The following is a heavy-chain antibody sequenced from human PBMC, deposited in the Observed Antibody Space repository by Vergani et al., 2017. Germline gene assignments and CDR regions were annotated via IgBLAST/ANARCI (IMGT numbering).Heavy chain of an antibody. CDR1: GGSFSGYY. CDR2: VSGSSATP. CDR3: TKGSRGYTGYFFDY. Sequence: VQLQQWGAGLLKPSETLSLTCAVYGGSFSGYYWSWIRQPPGKGLEWVSSVSGSSATPYYADSVKGRFIISRDNSKNTLHLQMNSLRADDTAVYYCTKGSRGYTGYFFDYWGQGTLATVSS. J-gene: IGHJ4*02. V-gene: IGHV3-23*01. D-gene: IGHD5-12*01.